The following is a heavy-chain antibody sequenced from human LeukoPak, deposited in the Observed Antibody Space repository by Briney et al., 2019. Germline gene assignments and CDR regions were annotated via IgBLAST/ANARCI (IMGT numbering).Heavy chain of an antibody. J-gene: IGHJ4*02. CDR2: IRGSGGST. CDR3: AKTPGYSSSWYGDY. V-gene: IGHV3-23*01. CDR1: GFTFSSYA. Sequence: PGGSLRLSCAASGFTFSSYAMSWVRQAPGKGLEWVSAIRGSGGSTYYADSVKGRFTISRDNSKNTLYLQMNSLRAEDTAVYYCAKTPGYSSSWYGDYWGQGTLVTVSS. D-gene: IGHD6-13*01.